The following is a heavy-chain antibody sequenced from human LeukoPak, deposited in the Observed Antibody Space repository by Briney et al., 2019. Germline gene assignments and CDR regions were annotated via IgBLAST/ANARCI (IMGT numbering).Heavy chain of an antibody. CDR3: AKLANSSSWYFGAHDAFDI. D-gene: IGHD6-13*01. J-gene: IGHJ3*02. CDR1: GFTVSSNY. V-gene: IGHV3-66*01. Sequence: PGGSLRLSCAASGFTVSSNYMSWVRQAPGKGLEWVSVIYSGGSTYYADSVKGRFTISRDNSKNTLYLQMNSLRAEDTAVYYCAKLANSSSWYFGAHDAFDIWGQGTMVTVSS. CDR2: IYSGGST.